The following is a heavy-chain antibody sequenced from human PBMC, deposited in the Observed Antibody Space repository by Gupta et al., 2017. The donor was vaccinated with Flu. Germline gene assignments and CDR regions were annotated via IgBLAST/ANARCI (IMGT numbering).Heavy chain of an antibody. CDR1: GGTFISYA. CDR3: ASQYYYDSSGYYYFDY. CDR2: IIPILGTA. V-gene: IGHV1-69*01. J-gene: IGHJ4*02. Sequence: QVQLVQSGAEVKKPGSSVKVSCKASGGTFISYAISWVRQAPGQGLEWMGGIIPILGTANYAQKFQGRVTITADESTSTAYMELSSLRSEDTAVYYCASQYYYDSSGYYYFDYWGQGTLVTVSS. D-gene: IGHD3-22*01.